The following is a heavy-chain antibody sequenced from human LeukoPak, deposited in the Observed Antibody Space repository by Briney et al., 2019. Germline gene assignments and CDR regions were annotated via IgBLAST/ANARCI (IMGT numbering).Heavy chain of an antibody. CDR3: ARDATYGSGNYLGY. CDR1: RFTFSNYW. V-gene: IGHV3-7*01. J-gene: IGHJ4*02. Sequence: QSGGSLRLSCVVSRFTFSNYWMSWVRQAPGRGLEWVANIKQDGSEKYYVDSVKGRFTISRDNAKNSLFLQMNSLRAEDTAVYYCARDATYGSGNYLGYWDQGALVTVSS. D-gene: IGHD3-10*01. CDR2: IKQDGSEK.